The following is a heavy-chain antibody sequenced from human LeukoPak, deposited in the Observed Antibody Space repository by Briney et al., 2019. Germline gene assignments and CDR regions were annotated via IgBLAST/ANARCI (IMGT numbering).Heavy chain of an antibody. Sequence: ASVKVSCKASGYTFTSYGISWVGQAPGQGLEWMGWISAYNGNTNYAQKLQGRVTMTTDTSTSTAYMELRSLRSDDTAVYYCARRSIHYYDSSGYDYWGQGTLVTVSS. D-gene: IGHD3-22*01. J-gene: IGHJ4*02. CDR3: ARRSIHYYDSSGYDY. V-gene: IGHV1-18*01. CDR1: GYTFTSYG. CDR2: ISAYNGNT.